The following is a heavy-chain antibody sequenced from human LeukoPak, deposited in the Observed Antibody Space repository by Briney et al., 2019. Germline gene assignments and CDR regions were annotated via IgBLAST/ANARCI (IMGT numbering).Heavy chain of an antibody. Sequence: GASVKVSCKASGYTFTSYGISWVRQAPGQGLEWMGWISAYNGNTNYAQKLQGRVTMTTDTSTSTAYMELRSQRSDDTAVYYCARGRDIVVVPAAMEDWFDPWGQGTLVTVPS. CDR2: ISAYNGNT. J-gene: IGHJ5*02. CDR3: ARGRDIVVVPAAMEDWFDP. V-gene: IGHV1-18*01. D-gene: IGHD2-2*01. CDR1: GYTFTSYG.